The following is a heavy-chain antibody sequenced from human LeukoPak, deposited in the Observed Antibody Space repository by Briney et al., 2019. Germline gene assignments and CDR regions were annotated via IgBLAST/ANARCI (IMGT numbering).Heavy chain of an antibody. D-gene: IGHD6-6*01. V-gene: IGHV4-4*02. J-gene: IGHJ6*03. CDR2: IYHSGST. Sequence: PLETLSLTCAVSGGSISSSNWWSWVRQPPGKGLEWIGEIYHSGSTNYNPSLKSRVTISVDTSKNQFSLKLSSVTAADTAVYYCARRSLSSDTYYYYYYMDVWGKGTTVTVSS. CDR1: GGSISSSNW. CDR3: ARRSLSSDTYYYYYYMDV.